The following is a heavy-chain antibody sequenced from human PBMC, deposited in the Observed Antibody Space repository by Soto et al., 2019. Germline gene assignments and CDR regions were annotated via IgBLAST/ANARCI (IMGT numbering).Heavy chain of an antibody. J-gene: IGHJ6*02. CDR2: ISYDASNK. CDR3: ARGGLGCLEWLAYGMDV. D-gene: IGHD3-3*01. Sequence: QVQLVESGGGVVQPGRSLRLSCAASGFTFSSYAMHWVRQAPGKGLEWVAVISYDASNKYYADSVKGRFTISRDNSKNPLYLKMNSLRAEDTAVYYCARGGLGCLEWLAYGMDVWGQGTTVTVSS. CDR1: GFTFSSYA. V-gene: IGHV3-30-3*01.